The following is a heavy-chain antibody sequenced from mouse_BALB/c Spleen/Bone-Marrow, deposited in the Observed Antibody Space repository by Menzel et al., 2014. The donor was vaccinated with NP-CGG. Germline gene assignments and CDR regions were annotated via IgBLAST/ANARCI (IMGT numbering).Heavy chain of an antibody. V-gene: IGHV5-17*02. Sequence: EVQLVESGGGLVQPGGSRKLSCAASGFTFSRSGVHWVRQAPEKGLEWVAYISSGSSTIYYADTMKGRFTISRDNPKNTLFLQMTSLRSEDTAMYYCARARSTMITTGAMDYWGQGTSVTVSS. CDR1: GFTFSRSG. D-gene: IGHD2-4*01. J-gene: IGHJ4*01. CDR3: ARARSTMITTGAMDY. CDR2: ISSGSSTI.